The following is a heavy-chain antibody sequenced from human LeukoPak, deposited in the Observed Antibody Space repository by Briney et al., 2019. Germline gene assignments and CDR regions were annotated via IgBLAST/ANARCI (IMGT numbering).Heavy chain of an antibody. CDR1: GGSISSGGYY. CDR3: GGEGGARLGGGAFDI. D-gene: IGHD3-16*01. J-gene: IGHJ3*02. Sequence: SETLSLTCTVSGGSISSGGYYWSWIRQHPGKGLEWIGYIYYSGSTYYNPSLKSRVTISVDTSKNQFSLKLSSVTVADTAVYYCGGEGGARLGGGAFDIWGQGTMVTVSS. V-gene: IGHV4-31*03. CDR2: IYYSGST.